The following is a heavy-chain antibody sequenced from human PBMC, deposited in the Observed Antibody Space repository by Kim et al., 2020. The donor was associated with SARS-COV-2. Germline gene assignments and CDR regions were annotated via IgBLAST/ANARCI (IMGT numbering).Heavy chain of an antibody. J-gene: IGHJ4*02. D-gene: IGHD6-13*01. CDR2: ISLTGDST. CDR1: GFTFSSYA. CDR3: AKVKDSSSWYVVYY. V-gene: IGHV3-23*01. Sequence: GGSLRLSCAASGFTFSSYAMSWVRQAPGKGLEWVSAISLTGDSTYYADSVKGRFTISRDNSRNTLYLQMNSLRAEDTAVYYCAKVKDSSSWYVVYYWGQGTLVTVSS.